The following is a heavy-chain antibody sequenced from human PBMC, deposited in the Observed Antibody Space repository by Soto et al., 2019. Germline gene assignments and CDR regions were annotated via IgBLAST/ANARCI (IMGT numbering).Heavy chain of an antibody. Sequence: PSETLSLTCTVSGGSISSYYWSWIRQPPGKGLEWIGYIYYSGSTNYNPSLKSRVTISVDTSKNQFSLKLSSVTAADTAVYYCARSLRIYNWNYVNYCGMDVWGQGATVTVSS. V-gene: IGHV4-59*01. D-gene: IGHD1-7*01. J-gene: IGHJ6*02. CDR2: IYYSGST. CDR1: GGSISSYY. CDR3: ARSLRIYNWNYVNYCGMDV.